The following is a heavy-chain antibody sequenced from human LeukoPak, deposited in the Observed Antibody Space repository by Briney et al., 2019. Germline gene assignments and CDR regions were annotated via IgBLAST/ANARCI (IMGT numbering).Heavy chain of an antibody. D-gene: IGHD4-23*01. CDR2: ILHSGST. CDR1: GGSISTSDW. V-gene: IGHV4-4*02. J-gene: IGHJ4*02. CDR3: ARNGGNSDFDY. Sequence: SGTLSLTCAVSGGSISTSDWWTWVRQPPGKGLEWIGEILHSGSTNYNPSLKSRVTISLDKSKSQFSLKLTSVTAADTAVYYCARNGGNSDFDYWGQGILVTVSS.